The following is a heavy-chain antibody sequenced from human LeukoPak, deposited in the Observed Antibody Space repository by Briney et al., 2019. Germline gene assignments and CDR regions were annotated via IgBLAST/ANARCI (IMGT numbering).Heavy chain of an antibody. CDR2: TYYRSKWYN. CDR1: GDSVSSKSAA. J-gene: IGHJ4*02. CDR3: ARAYYDISTGYLDY. Sequence: SQTLSLTCAISGDSVSSKSAAWNWIRQSPSRGLEWLGRTYYRSKWYNDYAVSVKSRISVNPDTTKIQFSLQLSSVTPEDTAVYYCARAYYDISTGYLDYWGQGTLVTVSP. D-gene: IGHD3-9*01. V-gene: IGHV6-1*01.